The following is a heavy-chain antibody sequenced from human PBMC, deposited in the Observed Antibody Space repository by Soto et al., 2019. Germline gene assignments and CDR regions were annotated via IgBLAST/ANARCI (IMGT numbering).Heavy chain of an antibody. CDR1: GGTFSSYA. V-gene: IGHV1-69*01. CDR2: IIPIFGTA. Sequence: QVQLVQSGAEVKKPGSSMKVSCKASGGTFSSYAISWVRQAPGQGLEWMGGIIPIFGTANYAQKFQGRVTITADESTSTAYMELSSLRSEDTAVYYCARDRAAGSADWFDPWGQGTLVTVSS. J-gene: IGHJ5*02. D-gene: IGHD6-13*01. CDR3: ARDRAAGSADWFDP.